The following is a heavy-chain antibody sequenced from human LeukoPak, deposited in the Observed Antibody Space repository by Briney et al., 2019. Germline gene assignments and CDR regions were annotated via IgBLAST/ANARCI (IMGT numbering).Heavy chain of an antibody. D-gene: IGHD2-15*01. CDR2: IIPIFGTT. V-gene: IGHV1-69*05. J-gene: IGHJ4*02. CDR3: AGTLGYCSGGSCYYDY. CDR1: GGTFSSYA. Sequence: SVKVSCKASGGTFSSYAISWVRQAPGQGLEWMGRIIPIFGTTNYAQKFQGRVTITTDESTSTAYMALSSLRSEDTAVYYCAGTLGYCSGGSCYYDYWGQGTLVTVSS.